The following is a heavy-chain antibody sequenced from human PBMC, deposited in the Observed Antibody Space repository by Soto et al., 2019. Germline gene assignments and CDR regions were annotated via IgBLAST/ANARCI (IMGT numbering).Heavy chain of an antibody. J-gene: IGHJ6*02. V-gene: IGHV4-30-4*01. CDR3: ARETTVTTTAGYYYYGMDV. Sequence: QVQLQESGPGLVKPSQTLSLTCTVSGGSISSGDYYWSWIRQPPGKGLEWIGYIYYSGSTYYNPSLKRRVTISVDTYKNQFSLKRSSVTAADTAVYYCARETTVTTTAGYYYYGMDVWGQGTTVTVSS. CDR1: GGSISSGDYY. D-gene: IGHD4-17*01. CDR2: IYYSGST.